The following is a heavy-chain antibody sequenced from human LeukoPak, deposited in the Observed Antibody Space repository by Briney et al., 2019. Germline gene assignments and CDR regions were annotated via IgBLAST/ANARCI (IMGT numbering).Heavy chain of an antibody. CDR1: GFTFSSYS. V-gene: IGHV3-48*01. CDR3: ARDADCSSTSCYGSFDY. D-gene: IGHD2-2*01. CDR2: ISSSSSTI. Sequence: GGSLRLSCAASGFTFSSYSMNWVREAPGKGLEWVSYISSSSSTIYYADSVKGRFTISRDNAKNSLYLQMNSLRAEDAAVYYCARDADCSSTSCYGSFDYWGQGTLVTVSS. J-gene: IGHJ4*02.